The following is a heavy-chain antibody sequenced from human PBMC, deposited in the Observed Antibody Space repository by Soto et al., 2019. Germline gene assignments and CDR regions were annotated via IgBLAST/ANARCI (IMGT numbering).Heavy chain of an antibody. Sequence: SETLSLTCTVSGGSISSYYWSWIRQPPGKGLEWIGYVYYSGSTNYNPSLRSRVTISVDTSKNQFSLKLSSVTAADTAVYYWGSHLQWLFTFAYWAQGTPVTVSS. CDR1: GGSISSYY. CDR2: VYYSGST. V-gene: IGHV4-59*08. CDR3: GSHLQWLFTFAY. J-gene: IGHJ4*02. D-gene: IGHD6-19*01.